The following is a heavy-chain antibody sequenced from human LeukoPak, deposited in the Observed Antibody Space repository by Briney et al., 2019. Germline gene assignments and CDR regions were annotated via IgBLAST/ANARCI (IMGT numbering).Heavy chain of an antibody. J-gene: IGHJ4*02. CDR1: GFTFSSYG. Sequence: GGSLRLSCAASGFTFSSYGMHWVRQAPGQGLEWMGWINPNSGGTNYAQKFQGRVTMTRDTSISTAYMELSRLRSDDTAVYYCASQVGGTHFDYWGQGTLVTVSS. D-gene: IGHD2-15*01. CDR2: INPNSGGT. CDR3: ASQVGGTHFDY. V-gene: IGHV1-2*02.